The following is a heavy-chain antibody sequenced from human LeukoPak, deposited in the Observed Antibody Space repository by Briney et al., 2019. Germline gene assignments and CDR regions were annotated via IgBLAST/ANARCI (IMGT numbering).Heavy chain of an antibody. V-gene: IGHV4-59*08. D-gene: IGHD6-13*01. CDR3: ARQSHPSSSSWLLDH. J-gene: IGHJ4*02. CDR2: IYYSGST. CDR1: GGSISSYY. Sequence: SETLSLTCTVSGGSISSYYWSWIRQPPGKGLEWIGYIYYSGSTKYNPSLKSRVTISVDTSKNQFSLKLSSVTAADTAVYYCARQSHPSSSSWLLDHWGRGSLVTVSS.